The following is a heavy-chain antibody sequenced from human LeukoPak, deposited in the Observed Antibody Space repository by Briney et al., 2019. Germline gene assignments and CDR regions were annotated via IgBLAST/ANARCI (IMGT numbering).Heavy chain of an antibody. CDR3: ARLLATTGTRYFDY. V-gene: IGHV3-23*01. D-gene: IGHD6-13*01. J-gene: IGHJ4*02. Sequence: GGSLRLSCAASGFTFSTYAMSWVRQAPGKGLERVSGLTGGGGGTSYADSVKGRFTISRDNSKNTLYLQMNSLRAEDTAVYYCARLLATTGTRYFDYWGQGTLVTVSS. CDR2: LTGGGGGT. CDR1: GFTFSTYA.